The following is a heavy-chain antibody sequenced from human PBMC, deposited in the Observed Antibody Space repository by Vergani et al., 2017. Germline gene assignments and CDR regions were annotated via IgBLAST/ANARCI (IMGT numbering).Heavy chain of an antibody. Sequence: QVQLQESGPGLVKSSETLSLTCSVSFDSIRNLYCNWIRQPPGKGLEWIGSIHYSENTNYNPSLKTRVTISVDTSKNQFSLTLTSVTAADTAVYYCARVVDRFYYGSGRRYWYFDLWGRGTLVTVSS. D-gene: IGHD3-10*01. CDR3: ARVVDRFYYGSGRRYWYFDL. V-gene: IGHV4-59*11. J-gene: IGHJ2*01. CDR1: FDSIRNLY. CDR2: IHYSENT.